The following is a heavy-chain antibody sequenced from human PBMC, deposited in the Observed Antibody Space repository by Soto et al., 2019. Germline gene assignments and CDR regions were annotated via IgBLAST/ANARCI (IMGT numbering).Heavy chain of an antibody. Sequence: SVNVSWPASGATFRRYAIIWVRQAPGQGLEWMGGIIPIFGTANYAQKFQGRVTITADESTSTAYMELSSLRSEDTAVYYCARSYQTTLHHGYYYYGMDVWGQGTTVTVSS. V-gene: IGHV1-69*13. CDR3: ARSYQTTLHHGYYYYGMDV. J-gene: IGHJ6*02. CDR1: GATFRRYA. CDR2: IIPIFGTA. D-gene: IGHD1-1*01.